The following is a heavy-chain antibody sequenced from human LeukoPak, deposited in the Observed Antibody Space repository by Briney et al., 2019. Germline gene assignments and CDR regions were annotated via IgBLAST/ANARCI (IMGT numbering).Heavy chain of an antibody. J-gene: IGHJ6*02. CDR1: GGSFSGYY. D-gene: IGHD5-18*01. V-gene: IGHV4-34*01. CDR2: INHSGST. CDR3: ARDKRSGYSYGYVGMDV. Sequence: SETLSLTCAVYGGSFSGYYWSWIRQPPGKGLEWIGEINHSGSTNYNPSLKSRVTISVDTSKNQFSLKLSSVTAADTAVYYCARDKRSGYSYGYVGMDVWGQGTTVTVSS.